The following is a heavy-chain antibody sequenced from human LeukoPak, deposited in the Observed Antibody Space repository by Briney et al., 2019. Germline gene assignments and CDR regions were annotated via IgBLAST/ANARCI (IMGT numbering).Heavy chain of an antibody. CDR3: ARDTLGGYDYYFDY. CDR2: ISGSGDNT. V-gene: IGHV3-23*01. Sequence: GGSLRLSCAASGFTFSSYAMSWVRQAPGKGLEWVSGISGSGDNTYYADSVKGRFTISRDNSKNTLYLQMNSLRAEDTAVYYCARDTLGGYDYYFDYWGQGTLVTVSS. J-gene: IGHJ4*02. D-gene: IGHD5-12*01. CDR1: GFTFSSYA.